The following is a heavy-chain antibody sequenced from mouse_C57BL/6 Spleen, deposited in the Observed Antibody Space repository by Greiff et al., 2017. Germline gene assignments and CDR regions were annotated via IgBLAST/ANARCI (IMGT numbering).Heavy chain of an antibody. Sequence: VQLQQPGAELVKPGASVKLSCKASGYTFTSYWMHWVKQRPGQGLEWIGMIHPNSGSTNYNEKLKSKATLTVDKSSSTAYMQLSSLTSEDSAVYYCASPYYYGSSVDYWGQGTTLTVSS. CDR3: ASPYYYGSSVDY. CDR1: GYTFTSYW. D-gene: IGHD1-1*01. J-gene: IGHJ2*01. CDR2: IHPNSGST. V-gene: IGHV1-64*01.